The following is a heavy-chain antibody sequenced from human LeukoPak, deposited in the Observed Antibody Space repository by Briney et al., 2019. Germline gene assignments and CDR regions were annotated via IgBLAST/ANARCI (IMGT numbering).Heavy chain of an antibody. CDR1: GFTFSSYA. Sequence: GGSLRLSCAASGFTFSSYAMHRVRQAPGKGLEWVAVISYDGSNKYYADSVKGRFTISRDNSKNTLYLQMNSLRAEDTAVYYCARDRGSQTAFDYWGQGTLVTVSS. CDR2: ISYDGSNK. V-gene: IGHV3-30*04. D-gene: IGHD1-1*01. CDR3: ARDRGSQTAFDY. J-gene: IGHJ4*02.